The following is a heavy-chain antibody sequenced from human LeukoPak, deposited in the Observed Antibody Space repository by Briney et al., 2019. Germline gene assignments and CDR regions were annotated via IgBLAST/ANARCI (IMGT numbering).Heavy chain of an antibody. CDR2: IYYSGST. D-gene: IGHD1-26*01. CDR3: ARLSGSYWPPGY. Sequence: SETLSLTCTVSGGSITNYWWSWIRQPPGRGLEWIGYIYYSGSTYYNPSLKSRVTISVDTSKNQFSLKLSSVTAADTAVYYCARLSGSYWPPGYWGQGTLVTVSS. V-gene: IGHV4-59*08. CDR1: GGSITNYW. J-gene: IGHJ4*02.